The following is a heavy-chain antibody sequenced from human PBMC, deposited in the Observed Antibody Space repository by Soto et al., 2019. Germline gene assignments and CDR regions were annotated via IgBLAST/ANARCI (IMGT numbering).Heavy chain of an antibody. D-gene: IGHD3-22*01. V-gene: IGHV4-39*01. CDR2: IYYSGNT. CDR1: NGSISSSSYY. Sequence: RSLTCTVSNGSISSSSYYWGWIRQPPGRGLEWLGSIYYSGNTYYNPSLKSRVTMSVDTSKNQFSLKLTSVTAADTAVYFCARQQLWPDYYRLARDVWGQGTMVTVSS. J-gene: IGHJ6*02. CDR3: ARQQLWPDYYRLARDV.